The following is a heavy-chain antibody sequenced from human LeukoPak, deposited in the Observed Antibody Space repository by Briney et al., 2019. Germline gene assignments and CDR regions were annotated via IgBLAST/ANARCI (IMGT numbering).Heavy chain of an antibody. CDR1: GYTFTSYG. D-gene: IGHD6-19*01. V-gene: IGHV1-18*01. CDR2: ISAYNGNT. Sequence: ASVKVSCKASGYTFTSYGISWVRQAPGQELEWMGWISAYNGNTNYAQKLQGRVTMTTDTSTSTAYMELRSLRSDDTAVYYCARCETGYSSGWFDYWGQGTLVTVSS. CDR3: ARCETGYSSGWFDY. J-gene: IGHJ4*02.